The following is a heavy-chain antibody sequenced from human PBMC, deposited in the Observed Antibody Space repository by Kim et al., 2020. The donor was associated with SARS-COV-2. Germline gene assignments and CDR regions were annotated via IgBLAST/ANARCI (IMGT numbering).Heavy chain of an antibody. CDR3: AKGPQERGYSYGSPFVYAFDI. Sequence: GGSLRLSCAASGFTFSSYAMSWVRQAPGKGLEWVSAISGSGGSTYYADSVKGRFTISRDNSKNTLYLQMNSLRAEDTAVYYCAKGPQERGYSYGSPFVYAFDIWGQGTMVTVSS. CDR1: GFTFSSYA. CDR2: ISGSGGST. V-gene: IGHV3-23*01. J-gene: IGHJ3*02. D-gene: IGHD5-18*01.